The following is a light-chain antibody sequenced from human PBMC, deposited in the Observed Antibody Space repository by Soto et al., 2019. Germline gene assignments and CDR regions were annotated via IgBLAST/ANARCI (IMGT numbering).Light chain of an antibody. V-gene: IGKV3-20*01. J-gene: IGKJ1*01. CDR2: GAS. CDR1: QTVGGRY. Sequence: EIVLTQSAATLSLFPGERATLSCRASQTVGGRYLAWFQQKPGQTPRLLIFGASTRAAGVPDRFSGSGSGTDFSLTINRREPEDVAVYYCLQYVSSPWTFGQGTKVEV. CDR3: LQYVSSPWT.